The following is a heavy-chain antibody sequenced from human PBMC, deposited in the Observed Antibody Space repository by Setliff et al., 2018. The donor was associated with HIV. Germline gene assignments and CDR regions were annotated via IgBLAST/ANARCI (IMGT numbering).Heavy chain of an antibody. Sequence: PSETLSLTCAVSAYSINSGYYWGWIRQPPGKGLEWIGSIYHSGSASYNPSLESRVTILEALSKNQFSLNLDSVTAADTAVYFCARALAGGSGWNYFDLWGPGTLVTVSS. J-gene: IGHJ4*02. CDR1: AYSINSGYY. D-gene: IGHD6-19*01. V-gene: IGHV4-38-2*01. CDR3: ARALAGGSGWNYFDL. CDR2: IYHSGSA.